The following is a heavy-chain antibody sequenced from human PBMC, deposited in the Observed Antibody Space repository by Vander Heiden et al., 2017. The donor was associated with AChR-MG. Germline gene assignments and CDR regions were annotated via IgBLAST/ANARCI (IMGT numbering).Heavy chain of an antibody. V-gene: IGHV3-7*01. J-gene: IGHJ4*02. Sequence: EVQVVESVGGLVQPGGSLRLSCAASGFTFSSYWMTWVRQAPGKGLEWVATIKQDGSDKYYVDSVKGRFTISRDNAKNSLYLQMNSLRAEDTALYYCAREGSWNYAAGFDYWGQGTLVTVSS. CDR3: AREGSWNYAAGFDY. D-gene: IGHD1-7*01. CDR1: GFTFSSYW. CDR2: IKQDGSDK.